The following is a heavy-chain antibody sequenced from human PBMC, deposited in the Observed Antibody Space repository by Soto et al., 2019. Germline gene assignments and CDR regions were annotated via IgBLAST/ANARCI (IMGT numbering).Heavy chain of an antibody. CDR2: VYHSGST. D-gene: IGHD6-6*01. CDR3: TSSYSTSSSPDY. Sequence: PSETLSLTCTVSGGSVSSGSHYWSWIRQPPGKGPEWIGYVYHSGSTNYNPSLKSRVSMSVDVSRNHFSLTLHSVTAADTAVYFCTSSYSTSSSPDYWGQGTLVTVSS. CDR1: GGSVSSGSHY. J-gene: IGHJ4*02. V-gene: IGHV4-61*01.